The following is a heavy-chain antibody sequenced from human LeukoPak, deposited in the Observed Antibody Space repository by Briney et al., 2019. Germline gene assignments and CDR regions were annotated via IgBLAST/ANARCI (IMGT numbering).Heavy chain of an antibody. CDR2: ISSSSSYT. Sequence: GGSLRLSCAASGFTFSDYYMSWIRQAPGKGLEWVSYISSSSSYTNYADSVKGRFTISRDNAKNSLYLQMNSLRAEDTAVYYCAGGYGSGSYVLFYWGQGTLVTVSS. CDR3: AGGYGSGSYVLFY. V-gene: IGHV3-11*03. J-gene: IGHJ4*02. CDR1: GFTFSDYY. D-gene: IGHD3-10*01.